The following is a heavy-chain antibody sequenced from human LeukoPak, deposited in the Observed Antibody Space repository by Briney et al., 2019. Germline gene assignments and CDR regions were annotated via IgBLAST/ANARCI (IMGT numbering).Heavy chain of an antibody. V-gene: IGHV5-51*01. D-gene: IGHD3-22*01. J-gene: IGHJ4*02. CDR3: AGLSSTGYCRLPFNY. CDR2: IYPTDSDT. Sequence: GESLKISCKGFGYSFTSYWIGWVRQMPGKGLEGMAIIYPTDSDTRYRPSFQGQVTISADKSITTAYLQWSILTAADSAMYYCAGLSSTGYCRLPFNYWGQGTLVTVSS. CDR1: GYSFTSYW.